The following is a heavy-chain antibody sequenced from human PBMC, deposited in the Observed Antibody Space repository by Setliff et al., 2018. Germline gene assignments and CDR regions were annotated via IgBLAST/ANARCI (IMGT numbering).Heavy chain of an antibody. Sequence: PSETRSLTCTVYGVSLSDYYWGWVRQSPGKGLDWIGEINHSGNINYDPSLEGRISISVDTSKRQFSLKLSSVTAADMAVYYCRFWSGYYKNDYWAQGTVVTVSS. CDR3: RFWSGYYKNDY. CDR1: GVSLSDYY. V-gene: IGHV4-34*01. J-gene: IGHJ4*02. CDR2: INHSGNI. D-gene: IGHD3-3*01.